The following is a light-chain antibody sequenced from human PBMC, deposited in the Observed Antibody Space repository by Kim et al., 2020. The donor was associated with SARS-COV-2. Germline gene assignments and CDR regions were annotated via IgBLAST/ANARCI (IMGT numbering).Light chain of an antibody. CDR1: SSDIGGYNF. CDR3: SSYTSSITLV. J-gene: IGLJ3*02. Sequence: GPSITISCTGTSSDIGGYNFVSWYQQHPGKAPKLMIFGVSNRPSGVSSRFSGSKSGNTASLTISDLQAEDEADYYCSSYTSSITLVFGGGTQLTVL. V-gene: IGLV2-14*03. CDR2: GVS.